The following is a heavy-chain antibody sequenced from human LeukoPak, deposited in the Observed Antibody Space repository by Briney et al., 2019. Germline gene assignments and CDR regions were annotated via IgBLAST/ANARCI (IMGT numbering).Heavy chain of an antibody. J-gene: IGHJ4*02. V-gene: IGHV3-30*18. CDR3: AKGYYGSGSYYYIDY. D-gene: IGHD3-10*01. CDR2: ISYDGSNK. Sequence: GESLRLSCAASGFTFSSYGMHWVRQAPGRGLEWVAVISYDGSNKYYADSVKGRFTISRDNSKNTLFLQMNSLRAEDTAVYSCAKGYYGSGSYYYIDYWGQGTLVTVSS. CDR1: GFTFSSYG.